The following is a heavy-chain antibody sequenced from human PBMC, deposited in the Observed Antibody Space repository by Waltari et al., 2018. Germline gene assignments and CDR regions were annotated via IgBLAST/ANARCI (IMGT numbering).Heavy chain of an antibody. Sequence: QVQLGQSGAELKKPGSSLKVSCKASGGTFSSDAIGWVRQAPGQGLEWMGGIIPIFGTANYAQKFQGRVTITADESTSTAYMELSSLRSEDTDVYYCARALIAVAAKNWFDPWGQGTLVTVSS. CDR1: GGTFSSDA. CDR3: ARALIAVAAKNWFDP. CDR2: IIPIFGTA. V-gene: IGHV1-69*12. J-gene: IGHJ5*02. D-gene: IGHD6-19*01.